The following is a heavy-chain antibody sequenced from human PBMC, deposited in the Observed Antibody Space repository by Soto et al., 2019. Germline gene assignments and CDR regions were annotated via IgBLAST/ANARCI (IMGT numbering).Heavy chain of an antibody. CDR3: ASQSGGGYSYPYFDT. CDR1: GGRFNSPA. D-gene: IGHD5-18*01. CDR2: IIPMLDSS. V-gene: IGHV1-69*01. J-gene: IGHJ5*02. Sequence: QVQLVQSGAEVKKPGSSVRVSCKASGGRFNSPAFSWVRQGPGQGLEWMGEIIPMLDSSNYAQQFHGRVTITADESTGTVYMELSSLRSEDTALYYCASQSGGGYSYPYFDTWGQGTLVTVSS.